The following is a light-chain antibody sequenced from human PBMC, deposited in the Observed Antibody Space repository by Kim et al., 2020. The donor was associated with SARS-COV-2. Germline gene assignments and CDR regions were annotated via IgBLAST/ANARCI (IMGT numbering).Light chain of an antibody. V-gene: IGLV3-1*01. CDR2: QDN. J-gene: IGLJ1*01. Sequence: SYELTQPPSVSVSPGQTASITCSGYKLGDKYVSWYQQKPGQSLVVVIYQDNQRPSGIPERFSGSNSGNTAPLTISGTQAMDEADYFCQAWDSSTHNYV. CDR3: QAWDSSTHNYV. CDR1: KLGDKY.